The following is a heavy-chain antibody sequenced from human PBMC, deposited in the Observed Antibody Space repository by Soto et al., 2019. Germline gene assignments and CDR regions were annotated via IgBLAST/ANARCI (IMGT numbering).Heavy chain of an antibody. CDR3: ARGKAAAGTRKYYFDY. V-gene: IGHV3-33*01. CDR1: GFTFSSYG. Sequence: QVQLVETGGAVVQPGRSLRLSCAASGFTFSSYGMHWVRQAPGKGLEWVAVIWYDGSNKYYADSVKGRFTISRDNSKNTLYLQMNSLRAEDTAVYYCARGKAAAGTRKYYFDYWGQGTLVTVSS. D-gene: IGHD6-13*01. CDR2: IWYDGSNK. J-gene: IGHJ4*02.